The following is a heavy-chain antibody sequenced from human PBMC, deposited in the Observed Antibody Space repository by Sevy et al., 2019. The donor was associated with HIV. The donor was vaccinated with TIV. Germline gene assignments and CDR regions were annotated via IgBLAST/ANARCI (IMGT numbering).Heavy chain of an antibody. V-gene: IGHV3-74*03. Sequence: GGSLRLSCAASGFSFSIYWMHWVRQVPGKGLVWFSRINSDGSSTTYADSVKGRFTFSRDNAKNTLFLQMNSLRVEDTAVYYCVREGVGGYSYGFDYWGQGTLVTVSS. CDR3: VREGVGGYSYGFDY. J-gene: IGHJ4*02. CDR1: GFSFSIYW. D-gene: IGHD5-18*01. CDR2: INSDGSST.